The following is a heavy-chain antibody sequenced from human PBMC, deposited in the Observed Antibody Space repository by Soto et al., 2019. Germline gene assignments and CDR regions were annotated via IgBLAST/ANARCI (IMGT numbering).Heavy chain of an antibody. CDR1: GFTFSIYA. CDR3: AHPRGYGVFDAYDI. V-gene: IGHV3-23*01. Sequence: EVQLLESGGGLVQPGGSLRLSCVASGFTFSIYAMSWVRQAPGKGLEWVSALNAGGDDTYYADSGKGRFTISRDNSMNALYLQMNSLRIEDTAVYYCAHPRGYGVFDAYDIWGQGTMVTVSS. CDR2: LNAGGDDT. D-gene: IGHD4-17*01. J-gene: IGHJ3*02.